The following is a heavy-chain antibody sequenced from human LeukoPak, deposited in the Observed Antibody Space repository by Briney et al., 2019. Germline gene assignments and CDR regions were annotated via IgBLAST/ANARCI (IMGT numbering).Heavy chain of an antibody. J-gene: IGHJ4*02. D-gene: IGHD3-10*01. Sequence: SETLSLTCAVYGGSFSGYYWSWIRQPPGKGLEWIGEINHSGSTNYNPSLKSRVTISVDTSKNQFSLKLSSVTAADTAVYYCARGPRRTYYYGSGSYYWCYFDYWGQGTLVTVSS. CDR2: INHSGST. CDR3: ARGPRRTYYYGSGSYYWCYFDY. V-gene: IGHV4-34*01. CDR1: GGSFSGYY.